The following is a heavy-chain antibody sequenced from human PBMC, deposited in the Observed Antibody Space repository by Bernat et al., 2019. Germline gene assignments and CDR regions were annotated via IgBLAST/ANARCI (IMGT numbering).Heavy chain of an antibody. CDR1: GFTISSYG. J-gene: IGHJ3*02. CDR3: AKDGVGTQISDALDI. D-gene: IGHD4-23*01. V-gene: IGHV3-30*18. Sequence: QVQLVESGGGVVQPGRSLRLSCAASGFTISSYGMHWVRQAPGKGREWVAVISYDGSNRYYVNSVKGRFTISRDNSKNTLYVEMNSLGAEDTAVYYCAKDGVGTQISDALDIWGQGTMVTVSS. CDR2: ISYDGSNR.